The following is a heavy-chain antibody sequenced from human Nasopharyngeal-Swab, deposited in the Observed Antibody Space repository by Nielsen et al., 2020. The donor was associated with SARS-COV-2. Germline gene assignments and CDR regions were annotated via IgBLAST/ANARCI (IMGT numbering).Heavy chain of an antibody. J-gene: IGHJ3*01. CDR3: ARPITVDTWDAFDL. D-gene: IGHD4-11*01. CDR1: GDTFSNYW. Sequence: KVSCKASGDTFSNYWIGWVRQMPGKGLEWMGIVYPGDSDARYSPSFQGQVTISVEESITTAYLQWSSLRASDTAMYYCARPITVDTWDAFDLWGQGTMVTVSS. CDR2: VYPGDSDA. V-gene: IGHV5-51*01.